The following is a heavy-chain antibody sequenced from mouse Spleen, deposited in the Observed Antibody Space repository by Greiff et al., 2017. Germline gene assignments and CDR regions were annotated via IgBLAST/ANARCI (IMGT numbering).Heavy chain of an antibody. CDR2: IDPETGGT. CDR3: TRAGTGYAMDY. V-gene: IGHV1-15*01. J-gene: IGHJ4*01. CDR1: GYTFTDYE. Sequence: QVQLQQSGAELVRPGASVTLSCKASGYTFTDYEMHWVKQTPVHGLEWIGAIDPETGGTAYNQKFKGKAILTADKSSSTAYMELRSLTSEDSAVYYCTRAGTGYAMDYWGQGTSVTVSS. D-gene: IGHD3-3*01.